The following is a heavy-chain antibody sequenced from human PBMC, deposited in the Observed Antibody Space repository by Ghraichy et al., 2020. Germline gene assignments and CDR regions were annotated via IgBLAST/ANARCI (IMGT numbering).Heavy chain of an antibody. CDR2: ISYDGSNE. J-gene: IGHJ4*02. V-gene: IGHV3-30*03. Sequence: GGSLRLSCAASEFTFRTYGMHWVRQAPGKGLEWVAVISYDGSNEKYADSVKGRFTISRDNAKNTLSLQMNSLRPEDTAIYYCARDQVSGDNWPEYYFDSWGQGTLVTVSS. CDR3: ARDQVSGDNWPEYYFDS. D-gene: IGHD1-1*01. CDR1: EFTFRTYG.